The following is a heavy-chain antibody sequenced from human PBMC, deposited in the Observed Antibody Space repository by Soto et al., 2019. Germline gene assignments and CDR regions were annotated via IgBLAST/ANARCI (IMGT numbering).Heavy chain of an antibody. Sequence: GGSLRLSCAASGFTFSSYAMSWVRQAPGKGLEWVSAISGSGGSTYYADSVKGRFTISRDNSKNTLYLQMNSLRAEDTAVYYCAKEVQLERLPYYSGMDVWGQGTTVTVSS. CDR1: GFTFSSYA. J-gene: IGHJ6*02. V-gene: IGHV3-23*01. CDR2: ISGSGGST. D-gene: IGHD1-1*01. CDR3: AKEVQLERLPYYSGMDV.